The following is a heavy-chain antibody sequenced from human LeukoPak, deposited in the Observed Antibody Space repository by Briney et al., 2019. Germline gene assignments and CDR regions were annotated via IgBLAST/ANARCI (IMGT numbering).Heavy chain of an antibody. V-gene: IGHV3-23*01. Sequence: GGSLRLSCAASGFTFSSDAMSWVRQAPGKGLEWVSAISGSGGSTYYADSVKGRFTISRDNAKNSLYLQMNSLRAEDTAVYYCARGEEWLLSYYYYYGMDVWGQGTTVTVSS. CDR3: ARGEEWLLSYYYYYGMDV. J-gene: IGHJ6*02. D-gene: IGHD3-3*01. CDR1: GFTFSSDA. CDR2: ISGSGGST.